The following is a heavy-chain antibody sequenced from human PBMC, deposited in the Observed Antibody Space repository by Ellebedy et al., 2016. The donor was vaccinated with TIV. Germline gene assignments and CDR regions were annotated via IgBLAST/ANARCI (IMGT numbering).Heavy chain of an antibody. CDR3: ARDLFGDSSIY. CDR1: GGSFSGYY. V-gene: IGHV3-7*01. CDR2: IKQDGSEK. J-gene: IGHJ4*02. D-gene: IGHD3-22*01. Sequence: PSETLSLTCAVYGGSFSGYYWSWIRQPPGKGLEWVANIKQDGSEKYYVDSVKGRFTISRDNAKNSLYLQMNSLRAEDTAVYYCARDLFGDSSIYWGQGTLVTVSS.